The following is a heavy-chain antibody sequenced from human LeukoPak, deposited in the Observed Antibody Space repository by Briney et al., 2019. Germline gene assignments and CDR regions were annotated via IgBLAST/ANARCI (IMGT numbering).Heavy chain of an antibody. CDR2: ISSSSSTI. J-gene: IGHJ6*02. V-gene: IGHV3-48*04. D-gene: IGHD5-24*01. Sequence: PGGSLRLSCAVSGFTFTGYGMHWVRQAPGKGLEWVSYISSSSSTIYYADSVKGRFTISRDNAKNSLYLQMNSLRAEDTAVYYCARGQGYTLYYYYGMDVWGQGTTVTVSS. CDR1: GFTFTGYG. CDR3: ARGQGYTLYYYYGMDV.